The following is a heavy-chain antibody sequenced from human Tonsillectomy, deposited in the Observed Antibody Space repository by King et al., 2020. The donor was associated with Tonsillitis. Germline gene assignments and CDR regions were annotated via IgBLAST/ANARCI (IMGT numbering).Heavy chain of an antibody. D-gene: IGHD6-6*01. CDR1: GYTFTGYD. J-gene: IGHJ4*02. CDR2: ISGYNGDT. V-gene: IGHV1-18*04. Sequence: QLVQSGAELKKPGASVKVSCKTSGYTFTGYDITWVRQAPGQGLEWMGWISGYNGDTNYAQKLQGRVTMTTDTSTSTAYLEVRSLRSDDTAVYYCARVGLYNSSSGTSDYWGQGTLVTVSS. CDR3: ARVGLYNSSSGTSDY.